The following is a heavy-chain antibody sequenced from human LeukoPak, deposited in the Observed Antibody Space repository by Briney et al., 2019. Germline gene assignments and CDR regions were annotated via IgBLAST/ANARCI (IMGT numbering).Heavy chain of an antibody. Sequence: GGSLRLSCAASGFTFRTYWMSWVRQAPGKGLEWVSNIKRSGSNIYYGDSVKGRFTISRDNDKNSLYLQMNSLRAEDTAVYYCTRDSQGSGIYSVDYWGQGTLVTVSS. J-gene: IGHJ4*02. CDR1: GFTFRTYW. CDR3: TRDSQGSGIYSVDY. CDR2: IKRSGSNI. D-gene: IGHD3-10*01. V-gene: IGHV3-7*03.